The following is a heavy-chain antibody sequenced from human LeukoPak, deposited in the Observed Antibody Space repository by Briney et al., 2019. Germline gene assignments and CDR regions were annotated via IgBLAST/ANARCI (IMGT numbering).Heavy chain of an antibody. CDR3: ARESSGTYYNPLGYMDV. V-gene: IGHV4-4*07. J-gene: IGHJ6*03. CDR1: GGSLSLYY. Sequence: SETLSLTCTVSGGSLSLYYWNWIRQPAGKGLEWIGRIFTSGISNHNPSLKSRVTMSVDTSKSQFSLNLSPVTAADTAVYYCARESSGTYYNPLGYMDVWGKGTTVTVSS. D-gene: IGHD3-10*01. CDR2: IFTSGIS.